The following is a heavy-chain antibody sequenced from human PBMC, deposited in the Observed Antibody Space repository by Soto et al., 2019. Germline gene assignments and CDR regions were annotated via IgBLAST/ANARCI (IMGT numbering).Heavy chain of an antibody. J-gene: IGHJ4*02. CDR3: ARDRRFGNGYSLGFDY. V-gene: IGHV3-30-3*01. D-gene: IGHD5-18*01. Sequence: QVQLVESGGGVVQPGRSLRLSCVGTGFSFSSYSMHWVRQAPGKGLEWVAVVSFDGNNKYYANSVKDRFTVSRDNSKNMMYVQMNSLKPEDTAVYYCARDRRFGNGYSLGFDYWGQGTLVTVSS. CDR2: VSFDGNNK. CDR1: GFSFSSYS.